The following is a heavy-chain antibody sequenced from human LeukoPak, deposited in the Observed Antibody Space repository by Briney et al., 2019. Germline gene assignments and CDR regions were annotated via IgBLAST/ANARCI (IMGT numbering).Heavy chain of an antibody. D-gene: IGHD6-19*01. Sequence: GGSLRLSCAASGFTFSRYGMNWVRQAPGKGLEGVSSISSSPSYIYYADSVKGRFTISRDNAKNSLYLQMNSLRAEDTAVYFCTVGWYGEWGPGTLVTVSS. CDR2: ISSSPSYI. J-gene: IGHJ4*02. V-gene: IGHV3-21*01. CDR3: TVGWYGE. CDR1: GFTFSRYG.